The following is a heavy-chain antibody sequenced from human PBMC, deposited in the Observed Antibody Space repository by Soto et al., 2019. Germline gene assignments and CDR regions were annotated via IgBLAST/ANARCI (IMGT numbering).Heavy chain of an antibody. CDR2: ISGSSDRT. J-gene: IGHJ3*01. V-gene: IGHV3-23*01. Sequence: EVQVLESGGDLVQPGGSLRLSCAASGFTIRNYAMSWVRQAPGKALEWVSGISGSSDRTYYADSVKGRFTNSKDTSSNTLYLQMNSLRVEDTDVYHCEGSWTWGQGTMVTVSS. CDR1: GFTIRNYA. CDR3: EGSWT. D-gene: IGHD5-12*01.